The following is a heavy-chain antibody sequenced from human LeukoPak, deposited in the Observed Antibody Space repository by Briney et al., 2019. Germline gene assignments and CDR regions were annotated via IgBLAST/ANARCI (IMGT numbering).Heavy chain of an antibody. D-gene: IGHD1-26*01. Sequence: SETLSLTCTVSGGSISSYYWSWIRQPAGKGLEWIGRIYISGSTNYNPSLKSRATMSVDTSKNQFSLNLSSVTAADTAVYYCARDLEGAASAAWFDPWGQGTLVTVSS. V-gene: IGHV4-4*07. J-gene: IGHJ5*02. CDR2: IYISGST. CDR1: GGSISSYY. CDR3: ARDLEGAASAAWFDP.